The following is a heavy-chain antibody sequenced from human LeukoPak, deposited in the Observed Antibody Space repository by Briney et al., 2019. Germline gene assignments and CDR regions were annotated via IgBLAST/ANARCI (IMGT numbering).Heavy chain of an antibody. D-gene: IGHD4-11*01. V-gene: IGHV1-2*06. CDR3: ARGGLSTVTTTRASGNYYYYGMDV. Sequence: ASVKVSCKASGYTFTDYYMHWVRQAPGQGLEWMGRINPNSGGTNYAQKFQGRVTMTRDTSISTAYMELIRLRSDDTAVYYCARGGLSTVTTTRASGNYYYYGMDVWGQGTTVTVSS. CDR2: INPNSGGT. CDR1: GYTFTDYY. J-gene: IGHJ6*02.